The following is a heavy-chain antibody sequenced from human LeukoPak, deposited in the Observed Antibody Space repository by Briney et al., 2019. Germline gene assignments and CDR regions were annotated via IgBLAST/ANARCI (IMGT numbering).Heavy chain of an antibody. CDR3: ARWDDSSGYYIDY. CDR1: GGTFSSYA. D-gene: IGHD3-22*01. V-gene: IGHV1-69*06. Sequence: GASVKVSCKASGGTFSSYAISWVRQAPGQGLEWMGGIIPIFGTANYAQKFQGRVTITADKSMSTAYMELSSLRSEDTAVYYCARWDDSSGYYIDYWGQGTLVTVSS. J-gene: IGHJ4*02. CDR2: IIPIFGTA.